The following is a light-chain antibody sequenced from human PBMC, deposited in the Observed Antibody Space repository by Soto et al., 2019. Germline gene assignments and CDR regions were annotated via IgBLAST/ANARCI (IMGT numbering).Light chain of an antibody. J-gene: IGLJ1*01. CDR3: QSYDSSLSGYV. CDR1: SSDVGGYNY. Sequence: QSVLAQPASVSGSPGQSITISCTGTSSDVGGYNYVSWYQQHPGKAPKFVIYDVSNRPSGVSNRFSGSKSGNSASLAITGLQAEDEADYYCQSYDSSLSGYVFGTGTKVTVL. CDR2: DVS. V-gene: IGLV2-14*01.